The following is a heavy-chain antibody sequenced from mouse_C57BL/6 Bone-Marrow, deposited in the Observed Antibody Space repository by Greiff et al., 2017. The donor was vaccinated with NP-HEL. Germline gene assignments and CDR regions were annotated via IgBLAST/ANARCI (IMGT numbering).Heavy chain of an antibody. CDR1: GFTFSSYA. CDR3: ARDRGPDAWYFDV. J-gene: IGHJ1*03. D-gene: IGHD3-3*01. CDR2: ISDGGSYT. Sequence: EVQVVESGGGLVKPGGSLKLSCAASGFTFSSYAMSWVRQTPEKRLEWVATISDGGSYTYYPDNVKGRFTISRDNAKNNLYLQMSHLKSEDTAMYYCARDRGPDAWYFDVWGTGTTVTVSS. V-gene: IGHV5-4*01.